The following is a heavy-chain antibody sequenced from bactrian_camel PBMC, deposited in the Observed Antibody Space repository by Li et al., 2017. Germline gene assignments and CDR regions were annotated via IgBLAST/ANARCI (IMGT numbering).Heavy chain of an antibody. D-gene: IGHD4*01. CDR3: AASASFILTPRFYRFESSDYPY. CDR2: IRRDDLT. J-gene: IGHJ4*01. V-gene: IGHV3S55*01. CDR1: GLSVSDFS. Sequence: VQLVESGGGSVQAGGSLRLSCAPSGLSVSDFSMAWFRQSPGKEREGVAAIRRDDLTAYTDSVKGRFTISKDNAGNSLFLHMTNLKPEDTAMYYCAASASFILTPRFYRFESSDYPYRGQGTQVTVS.